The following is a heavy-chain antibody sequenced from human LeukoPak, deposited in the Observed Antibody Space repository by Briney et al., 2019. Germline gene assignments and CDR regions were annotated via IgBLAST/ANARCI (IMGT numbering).Heavy chain of an antibody. J-gene: IGHJ4*02. CDR2: ISGSGGSP. D-gene: IGHD1/OR15-1a*01. CDR3: ASRGAEGTFDY. CDR1: GFTFSSYA. V-gene: IGHV3-23*01. Sequence: GGTLRLSCAASGFTFSSYAMSWVRQAPGKWLEWFSGISGSGGSPYYADPVKGRFTISRDNSKNTLYLQMNSLRAGDTAVYYCASRGAEGTFDYWGQGTLVTVSS.